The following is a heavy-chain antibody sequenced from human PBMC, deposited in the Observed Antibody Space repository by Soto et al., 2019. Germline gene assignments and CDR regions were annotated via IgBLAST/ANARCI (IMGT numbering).Heavy chain of an antibody. D-gene: IGHD3-9*01. Sequence: VKLSCKASGYTFTSYNMYWVRPAPGQGLEWIGWMNPNSGNTGYAQKFQGRVTTTRNTSISTAYMELSSLRSEDTAVYYCARGRWLLMRVGDWLEPWGQGTLVSVSS. V-gene: IGHV1-8*01. J-gene: IGHJ5*02. CDR1: GYTFTSYN. CDR2: MNPNSGNT. CDR3: ARGRWLLMRVGDWLEP.